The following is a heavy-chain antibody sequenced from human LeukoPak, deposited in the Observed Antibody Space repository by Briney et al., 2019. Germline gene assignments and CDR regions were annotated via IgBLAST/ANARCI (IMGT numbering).Heavy chain of an antibody. J-gene: IGHJ3*02. Sequence: GGSLRLSCAASGFTFSSYEMNWVRQAPGKGLEWVSYISSSGSTIYYADSVKGRFTISRDNAKNSLYLQMNSLRAEDTAVYYCRGWSGDAFDIWGQGTMVTVFS. D-gene: IGHD3-10*01. CDR2: ISSSGSTI. CDR1: GFTFSSYE. CDR3: RGWSGDAFDI. V-gene: IGHV3-48*03.